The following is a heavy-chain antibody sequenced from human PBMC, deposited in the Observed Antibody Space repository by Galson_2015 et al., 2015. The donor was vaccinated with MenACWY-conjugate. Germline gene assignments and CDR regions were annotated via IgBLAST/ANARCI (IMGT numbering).Heavy chain of an antibody. V-gene: IGHV1-3*01. CDR1: GYTFTSYA. J-gene: IGHJ6*02. CDR2: INAGNGNT. CDR3: ARVSVWSGYYYGMDV. D-gene: IGHD3-3*01. Sequence: SVKVSCKASGYTFTSYAMHWVRQAPGQRLEWMGWINAGNGNTKYSQKFQGRVTITRDTSASTAYMELSSLRSEDTAVYYCARVSVWSGYYYGMDVWGQGTTVTVSS.